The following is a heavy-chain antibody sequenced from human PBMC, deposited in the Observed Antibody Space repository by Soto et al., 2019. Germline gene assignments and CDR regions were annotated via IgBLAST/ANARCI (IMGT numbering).Heavy chain of an antibody. J-gene: IGHJ6*02. CDR1: GFSVSSDY. V-gene: IGHV3-53*01. Sequence: GGSLRLSCAASGFSVSSDYMSWVRQAPGKGLEWVSLIYSGGDTYYADSVKGRFTISRDNSKNTLYLQMNSLRAEDTAVYYCARGVGYYYDSSGYYFPHYYYGMDVWGQGTTVTVS. CDR3: ARGVGYYYDSSGYYFPHYYYGMDV. D-gene: IGHD3-22*01. CDR2: IYSGGDT.